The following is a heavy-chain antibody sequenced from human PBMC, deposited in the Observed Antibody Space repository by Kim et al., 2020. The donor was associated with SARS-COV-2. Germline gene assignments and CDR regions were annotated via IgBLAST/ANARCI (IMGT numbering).Heavy chain of an antibody. J-gene: IGHJ5*02. V-gene: IGHV3-30*01. D-gene: IGHD1-26*01. CDR3: ARSGIVGATTKVNWFDP. Sequence: VKGRFTISRDNSKNTLYLQMNSLRAEDTAVYYCARSGIVGATTKVNWFDPWGQGTLVTVSS.